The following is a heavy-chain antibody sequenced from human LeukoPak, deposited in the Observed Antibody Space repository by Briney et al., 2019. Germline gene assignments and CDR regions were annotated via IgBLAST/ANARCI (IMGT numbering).Heavy chain of an antibody. CDR1: GFTFSSYG. D-gene: IGHD2-2*01. J-gene: IGHJ4*02. V-gene: IGHV3-30*02. Sequence: GGSLRLSCAASGFTFSSYGMHWVRQAPGKGLEWVAFIRYDGSNKYYADSVKGRFTISRDNSKNTLYLQMNSLRAEDTAVYYCAKFIVPAATTRAPFDYWGQGTLVTISS. CDR2: IRYDGSNK. CDR3: AKFIVPAATTRAPFDY.